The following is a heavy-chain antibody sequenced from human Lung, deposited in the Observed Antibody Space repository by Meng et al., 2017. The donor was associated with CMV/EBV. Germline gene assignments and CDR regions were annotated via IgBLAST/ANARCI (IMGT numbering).Heavy chain of an antibody. V-gene: IGHV1-2*02. CDR2: INPNSGGT. J-gene: IGHJ4*02. Sequence: ASVXVSXXASGYTFTGYYMHWVRQAPGQGLEWMGWINPNSGGTNYAQKFQGRVTMTRDTSISTTYMELSRLRSDDTAVYYCAREARAAGTDEYFDYWGQGXLVTVSS. CDR1: GYTFTGYY. D-gene: IGHD6-13*01. CDR3: AREARAAGTDEYFDY.